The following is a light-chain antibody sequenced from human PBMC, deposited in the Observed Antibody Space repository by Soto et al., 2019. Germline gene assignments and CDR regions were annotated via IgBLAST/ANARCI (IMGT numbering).Light chain of an antibody. CDR2: KAP. V-gene: IGKV1-5*03. Sequence: DIQMTQFPSTLSASVGDRVTITCRASESISSWLAWYQQKPGKAPKILIYKAPTLQSGVPPRFTGSGSGTEFTLTITSLQPDDLATDYCERHSEFPPYFGGGNKVEIK. CDR1: ESISSW. J-gene: IGKJ4*01. CDR3: ERHSEFPPY.